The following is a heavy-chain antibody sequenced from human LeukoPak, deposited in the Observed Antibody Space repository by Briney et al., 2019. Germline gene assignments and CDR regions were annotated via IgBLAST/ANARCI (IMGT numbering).Heavy chain of an antibody. Sequence: ASVKVSCKASGYTFTSYDINWVRQATGQGLEWMGWMNPNSGNTGYAQKFQGRVTMTRNTSISTAYMELSSLRAEDTAVYYCARAPYGDYGFDYWGQGTLVTVSS. V-gene: IGHV1-8*01. CDR2: MNPNSGNT. J-gene: IGHJ4*02. D-gene: IGHD4-17*01. CDR1: GYTFTSYD. CDR3: ARAPYGDYGFDY.